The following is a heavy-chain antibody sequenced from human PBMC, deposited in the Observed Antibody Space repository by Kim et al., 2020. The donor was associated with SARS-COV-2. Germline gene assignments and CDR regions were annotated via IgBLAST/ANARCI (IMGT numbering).Heavy chain of an antibody. V-gene: IGHV3-30*07. Sequence: GRFTISRDNSKNTLYLQMNSLRAEDTAVYYCARGRGSTIFGVVIMYGVMDVWGQGTTVTVSS. D-gene: IGHD3-3*01. CDR3: ARGRGSTIFGVVIMYGVMDV. J-gene: IGHJ6*02.